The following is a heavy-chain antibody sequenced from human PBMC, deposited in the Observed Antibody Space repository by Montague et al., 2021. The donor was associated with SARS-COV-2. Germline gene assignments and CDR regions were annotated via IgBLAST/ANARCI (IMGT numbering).Heavy chain of an antibody. CDR1: GFTFSRYT. CDR2: ISDGGDRK. J-gene: IGHJ5*02. D-gene: IGHD2-15*01. CDR3: AKFSRDSSGVA. Sequence: SLRLSCAASGFTFSRYTISWVRQAPGKGLEWVSGISDGGDRKYYADSVKGRLTISRDNSKNTVYVQMNSLRAEDTAVYYCAKFSRDSSGVAWGQGTLVTVPS. V-gene: IGHV3-23*01.